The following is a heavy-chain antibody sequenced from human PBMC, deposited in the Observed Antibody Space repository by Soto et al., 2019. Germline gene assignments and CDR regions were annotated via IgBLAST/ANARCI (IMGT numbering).Heavy chain of an antibody. J-gene: IGHJ4*02. Sequence: GASVKVSCKASRDSFSNYAISWVRQAPGQGLEWMGGIFPFIGTTSFAQRFQDRVTITADEPTGTAYMELRSLTSEDTAVYYCARGGYSSSWRFDYWGQGTVVTVSS. CDR1: RDSFSNYA. V-gene: IGHV1-69*13. D-gene: IGHD6-13*01. CDR2: IFPFIGTT. CDR3: ARGGYSSSWRFDY.